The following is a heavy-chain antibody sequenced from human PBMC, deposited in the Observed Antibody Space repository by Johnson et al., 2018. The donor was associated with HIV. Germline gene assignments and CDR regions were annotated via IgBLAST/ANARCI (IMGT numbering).Heavy chain of an antibody. Sequence: VQLVESGGGLVQPGRSLRLSCTASGFTFGDYAMSWVRQAPGKGLEWVSGISWNSGSIGYADSVKGRFTISRDNAKNSLYLQMNSLRAEDTALYYCAKDEGGSYSQDAFDIWGQGTMVTVSS. CDR1: GFTFGDYA. CDR3: AKDEGGSYSQDAFDI. V-gene: IGHV3-9*01. D-gene: IGHD1-26*01. J-gene: IGHJ3*02. CDR2: ISWNSGSI.